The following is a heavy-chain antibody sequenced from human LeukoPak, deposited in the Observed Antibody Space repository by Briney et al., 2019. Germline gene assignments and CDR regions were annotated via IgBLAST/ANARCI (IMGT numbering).Heavy chain of an antibody. CDR3: ARGGKLLFFDY. D-gene: IGHD2-15*01. Sequence: GGSLRLSRAASGFTFSSYSMNWVRQAPGKGLEWVSYISSSSSTIYYADSVKGRFTISRDNAKNSVYLQMSSLRAEDTAVYYCARGGKLLFFDYWGQGTLVTVSS. CDR1: GFTFSSYS. CDR2: ISSSSSTI. V-gene: IGHV3-48*01. J-gene: IGHJ4*02.